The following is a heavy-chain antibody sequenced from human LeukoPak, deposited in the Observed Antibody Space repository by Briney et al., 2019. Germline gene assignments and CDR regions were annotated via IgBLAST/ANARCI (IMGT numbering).Heavy chain of an antibody. CDR1: GCTFAKFY. CDR3: ARGPWELPRFDY. D-gene: IGHD1-26*01. CDR2: INPSGGTT. V-gene: IGHV1-46*01. Sequence: ASVKASCKASGCTFAKFYIHWVRQAPGQGLEWMGIINPSGGTTSYAQKFQGRVSVTRDTSTSTAYMELRSLRSDDTAVYYCARGPWELPRFDYWGQGTQVTVSS. J-gene: IGHJ4*02.